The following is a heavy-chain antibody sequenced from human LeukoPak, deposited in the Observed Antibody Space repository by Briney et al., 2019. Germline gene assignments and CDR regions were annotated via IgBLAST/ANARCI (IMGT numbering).Heavy chain of an antibody. Sequence: GGSLRLSCAASGFTFSSYGMGWVRQAPGMGLEWVSLIGGGDGSTFYADPVKGRFTISRDNSKNTLYLHMNSLRAEDTAVYYCAKSSHRYYYNSESYGPHDFWGQGTLVTVSS. CDR1: GFTFSSYG. CDR3: AKSSHRYYYNSESYGPHDF. CDR2: IGGGDGST. J-gene: IGHJ4*02. D-gene: IGHD3-10*01. V-gene: IGHV3-23*01.